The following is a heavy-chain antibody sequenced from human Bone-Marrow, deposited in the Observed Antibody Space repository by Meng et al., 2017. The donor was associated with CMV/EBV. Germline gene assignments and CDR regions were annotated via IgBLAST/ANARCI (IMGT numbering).Heavy chain of an antibody. CDR1: GGTFSSYS. CDR3: ARDSAYYGMDV. CDR2: IIPIHEIA. Sequence: SVKVSCKASGGTFSSYSISWVRQAPGQGLEWMGRIIPIHEIANYAQKFQGRVTISVDKSTNTSYMELSRLRSEDTAVYYCARDSAYYGMDVWGQGTTVTVSS. V-gene: IGHV1-69*04. J-gene: IGHJ6*02.